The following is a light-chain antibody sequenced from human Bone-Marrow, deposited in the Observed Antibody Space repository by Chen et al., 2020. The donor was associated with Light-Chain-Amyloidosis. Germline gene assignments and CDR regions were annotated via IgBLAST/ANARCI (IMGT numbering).Light chain of an antibody. J-gene: IGLJ1*01. CDR2: EVT. CDR1: SSDVGGYNY. V-gene: IGLV2-8*01. CDR3: ASYAGTSLYV. Sequence: QASPTQPPSVAGSPWPSVTIPLTGSSSDVGGYNYVSWYQHHPGKAPKLMIYEVTKRPSGVPDRFSGSKSGNTASLTVSGLQAEDAADYYCASYAGTSLYVFGSGTKVTVL.